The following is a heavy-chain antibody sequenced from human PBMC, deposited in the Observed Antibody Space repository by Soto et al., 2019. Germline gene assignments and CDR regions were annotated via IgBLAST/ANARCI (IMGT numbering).Heavy chain of an antibody. CDR2: ISGSGGST. V-gene: IGHV3-23*01. CDR1: GFTFSSYA. D-gene: IGHD3-10*01. J-gene: IGHJ4*02. Sequence: GGSLRLSCAASGFTFSSYAMSWVRQAPGKGLEWVSAISGSGGSTYYADSVRGRFTISRDNSENTLYLQMSSLRAEDSAVYYCARGSTDSYPGSRIFDFWGRGTLVTVSS. CDR3: ARGSTDSYPGSRIFDF.